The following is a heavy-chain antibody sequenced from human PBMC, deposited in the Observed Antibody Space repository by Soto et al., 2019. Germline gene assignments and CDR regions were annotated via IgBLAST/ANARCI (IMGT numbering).Heavy chain of an antibody. CDR2: LFSGGSS. V-gene: IGHV3-53*05. Sequence: WGSLRLSCAASGFTVSSGDMAWVRQAPGKGLEWISVLFSGGSSYYADSVKGRFTISRDNSKNTLSLEMSSLRLGGTAVYFCARDTYSSGWYDFWGQGTLVTVSS. CDR1: GFTVSSGD. CDR3: ARDTYSSGWYDF. J-gene: IGHJ5*01. D-gene: IGHD6-19*01.